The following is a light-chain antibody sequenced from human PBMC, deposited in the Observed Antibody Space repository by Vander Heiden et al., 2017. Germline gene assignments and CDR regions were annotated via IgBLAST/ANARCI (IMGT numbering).Light chain of an antibody. CDR1: QSINSW. CDR3: QQDDTYPWT. CDR2: AAS. V-gene: IGKV1-5*03. Sequence: DIQMTQSPSTLSASVGDRVTITCRASQSINSWLAWYQQKPGKGPKVLIHAASTLESGVPSSFSGSGSGTEFTLTISSLQPDDFATYYCQQDDTYPWTFGQGTQVEVK. J-gene: IGKJ1*01.